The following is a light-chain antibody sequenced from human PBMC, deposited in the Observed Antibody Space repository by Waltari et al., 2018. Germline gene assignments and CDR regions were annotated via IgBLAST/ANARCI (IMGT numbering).Light chain of an antibody. Sequence: EIVMTQSQATLSLSPGDRATLSCRASQYVSSNLAWYQQKPGQAPRLLIYGASTRASGIPDRFSGSGSGTDFTLTISRLEPEDFAVYYCQQYGYSPLVTFGGGTKVEIK. J-gene: IGKJ4*01. CDR3: QQYGYSPLVT. V-gene: IGKV3-20*01. CDR2: GAS. CDR1: QYVSSN.